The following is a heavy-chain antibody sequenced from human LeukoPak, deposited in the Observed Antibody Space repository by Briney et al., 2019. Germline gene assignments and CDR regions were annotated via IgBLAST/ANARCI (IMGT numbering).Heavy chain of an antibody. D-gene: IGHD3-3*01. V-gene: IGHV1-2*02. CDR3: AVWAGHVKFWSAPLDS. J-gene: IGHJ4*02. Sequence: RSSVKVSCKTSRYTFTRNYIHWVRQAPGQGPDWMGWINPNSGDTNYAQKFQGSVTMTRDTSISTAYMELTRLRFDDTAVYYCAVWAGHVKFWSAPLDSWGQGTLVTVSS. CDR1: RYTFTRNY. CDR2: INPNSGDT.